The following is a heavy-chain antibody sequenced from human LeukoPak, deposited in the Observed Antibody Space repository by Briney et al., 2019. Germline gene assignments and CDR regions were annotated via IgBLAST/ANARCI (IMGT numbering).Heavy chain of an antibody. D-gene: IGHD3-10*01. CDR3: ARDPAYYYGSGSYYLGSGGNYYGMDV. CDR1: GGTFSSYA. V-gene: IGHV1-69*13. CDR2: IIPIFGTA. J-gene: IGHJ6*02. Sequence: GSSVKVPCKASGGTFSSYAISWVRQAPGQGLEWMGGIIPIFGTANYAQKFQGRITITADESTSTAYMELSSLRSEDTAVYYCARDPAYYYGSGSYYLGSGGNYYGMDVWGQGTTVTVSS.